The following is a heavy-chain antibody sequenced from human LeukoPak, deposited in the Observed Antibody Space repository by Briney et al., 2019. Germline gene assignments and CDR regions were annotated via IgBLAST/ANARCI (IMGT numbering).Heavy chain of an antibody. CDR1: GGSISSSSYY. CDR2: IYYSGST. CDR3: ARVLKYCSSTSCYSNWFDP. V-gene: IGHV4-39*07. Sequence: SETLSLTCTVSGGSISSSSYYWGWIRQPPGKGLEWIGSIYYSGSTYYNPSLKSRVTISVDTSKNQFSLKLSSVTAADTAVYYCARVLKYCSSTSCYSNWFDPWGQGTLVTVSS. D-gene: IGHD2-2*01. J-gene: IGHJ5*02.